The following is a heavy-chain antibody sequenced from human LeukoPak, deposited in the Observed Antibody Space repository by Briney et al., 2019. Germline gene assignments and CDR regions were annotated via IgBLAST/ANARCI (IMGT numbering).Heavy chain of an antibody. CDR1: GGTFSSYA. Sequence: ASVKVSCKASGGTFSSYAISWVRQAPGQGLEWMGGIIPIFGTANYAQKFQGRVTITADESTSTAYMELSSPRSEDTAVYYCARDREYCSGGSCYEKRDYWGQGTPVTVSS. D-gene: IGHD2-15*01. J-gene: IGHJ4*02. CDR2: IIPIFGTA. V-gene: IGHV1-69*13. CDR3: ARDREYCSGGSCYEKRDY.